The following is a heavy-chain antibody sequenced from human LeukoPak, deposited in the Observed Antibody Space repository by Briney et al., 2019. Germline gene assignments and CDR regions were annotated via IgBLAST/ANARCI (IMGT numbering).Heavy chain of an antibody. D-gene: IGHD1-14*01. J-gene: IGHJ4*02. V-gene: IGHV3-48*03. Sequence: GGSLRLSCAASGFTFSGHEMNWVRQAPGKGLEWISYISIPGSNIYYADSVKGRFTISRDNSNNTLFLQMNSLRAEDTAVYYCAKDRETTASGTFDYWGQGALVTVSS. CDR3: AKDRETTASGTFDY. CDR1: GFTFSGHE. CDR2: ISIPGSNI.